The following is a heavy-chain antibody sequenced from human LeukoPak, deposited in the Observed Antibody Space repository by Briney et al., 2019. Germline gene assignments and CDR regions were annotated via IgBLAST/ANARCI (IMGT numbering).Heavy chain of an antibody. Sequence: GESLKISCKWSGYSFTSYWIGWVRQMPGKGLEWMGIIYPGDSDTRYSPSFQGQVTISADKSISTAYLQWSSLKASDTAMYYCASGGFHRNYYYGMDVWGQGTTVTVSS. CDR3: ASGGFHRNYYYGMDV. D-gene: IGHD2-15*01. CDR2: IYPGDSDT. V-gene: IGHV5-51*01. J-gene: IGHJ6*02. CDR1: GYSFTSYW.